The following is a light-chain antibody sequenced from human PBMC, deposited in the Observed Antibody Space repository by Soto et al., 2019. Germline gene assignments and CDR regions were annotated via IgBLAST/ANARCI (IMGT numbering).Light chain of an antibody. CDR2: GNS. J-gene: IGLJ1*01. Sequence: QSVLTQPPSVSGAPGQRVTISCTGSSSNIGAGYDVHWYQQLPGTAPKLLIYGNSNRPSGVPDRSSGSKSGTSASLAITGLQAEDEADYYCQSYDSGLSGSRVFGTGTKV. V-gene: IGLV1-40*01. CDR1: SSNIGAGYD. CDR3: QSYDSGLSGSRV.